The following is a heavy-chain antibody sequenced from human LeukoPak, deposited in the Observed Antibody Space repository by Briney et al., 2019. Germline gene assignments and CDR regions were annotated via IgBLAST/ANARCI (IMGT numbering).Heavy chain of an antibody. D-gene: IGHD1-26*01. CDR3: ARLNSGSYYKYFDY. CDR1: GFTFSDYS. V-gene: IGHV3-66*04. J-gene: IGHJ4*02. Sequence: GGSLRLSCVASGFTFSDYSMNWVRQAPGKGLEWVSVIYSGGSTYYADSVKGRFTISRDNSKNTLYLQMNSLRAEDTAVYYCARLNSGSYYKYFDYWGQGTLVTVSS. CDR2: IYSGGST.